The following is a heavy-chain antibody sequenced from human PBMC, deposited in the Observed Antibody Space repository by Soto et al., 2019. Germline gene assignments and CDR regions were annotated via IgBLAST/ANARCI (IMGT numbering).Heavy chain of an antibody. CDR3: ARDLGYYDSSGYFDY. CDR2: MGTSDRI. Sequence: GGSLRHSCAASGFTFSDYYMSWSGQAPGKGLEWVSYMGTSDRICYADSAKGRFTISRDNAKNSLYLQMKSLRAEETAVYYCARDLGYYDSSGYFDYWGQGTLVTVSS. CDR1: GFTFSDYY. D-gene: IGHD3-22*01. V-gene: IGHV3-11*01. J-gene: IGHJ4*02.